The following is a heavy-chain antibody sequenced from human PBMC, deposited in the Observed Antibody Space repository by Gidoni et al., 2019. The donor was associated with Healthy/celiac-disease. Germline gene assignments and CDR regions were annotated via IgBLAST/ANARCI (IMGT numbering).Heavy chain of an antibody. J-gene: IGHJ4*02. D-gene: IGHD4-17*01. Sequence: QMQLQESGPGLKPSGTLSLTCAVSGGSISSSNWWSWVRQPPGKGLEWIGEIYHSGSTNYNPSLKSRVTISVDKSKNQFSLKLSSVPAADTAVYYCATATVTTRGLDYWGQGTLVTVSS. CDR3: ATATVTTRGLDY. CDR2: IYHSGST. V-gene: IGHV4-4*02. CDR1: GGSISSSNW.